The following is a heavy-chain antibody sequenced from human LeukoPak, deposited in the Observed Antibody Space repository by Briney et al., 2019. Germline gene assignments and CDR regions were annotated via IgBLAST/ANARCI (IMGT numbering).Heavy chain of an antibody. J-gene: IGHJ4*02. CDR1: GDSVSSNSAV. CDR3: ARVGEQWLVFFDY. Sequence: SQTLSLTCAISGDSVSSNSAVWNWIRQSPSRGLEWLGRTYYRSKWYNDYAVSVKSRITINADASKNQFSLQLNSVTPVDTAVYYCARVGEQWLVFFDYWGQGTLVTVSS. V-gene: IGHV6-1*01. CDR2: TYYRSKWYN. D-gene: IGHD6-19*01.